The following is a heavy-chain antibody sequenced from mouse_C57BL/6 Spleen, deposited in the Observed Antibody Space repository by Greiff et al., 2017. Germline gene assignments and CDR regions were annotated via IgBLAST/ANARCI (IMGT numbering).Heavy chain of an antibody. J-gene: IGHJ1*03. CDR2: IRNKANGYTT. CDR1: GFTFTDYY. D-gene: IGHD2-10*01. V-gene: IGHV7-3*01. CDR3: ARSPSYGNYWYFDV. Sequence: EVKLVESGGGLVQPGGSLSLSCAASGFTFTDYYMSWVRQPPGKALEWLGFIRNKANGYTTEYSASVKGRFTISRDNSQSILYLQMNALRAEDSATYYSARSPSYGNYWYFDVWGTGTTVTVSS.